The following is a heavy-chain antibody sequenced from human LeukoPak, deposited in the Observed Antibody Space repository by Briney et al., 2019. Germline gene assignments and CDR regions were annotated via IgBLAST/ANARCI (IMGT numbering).Heavy chain of an antibody. CDR3: ARVRYSRSWYYGMAV. CDR1: GYTFTSYG. D-gene: IGHD6-13*01. CDR2: ISAYNGNT. Sequence: ASVKVSCKPSGYTFTSYGISWVRQAPGQGLEWMGWISAYNGNTNYAQKLQGRVTMTTDTSTSTAYTELRSPRSDDTAVYYCARVRYSRSWYYGMAVWGQGTTVTVSS. J-gene: IGHJ6*02. V-gene: IGHV1-18*01.